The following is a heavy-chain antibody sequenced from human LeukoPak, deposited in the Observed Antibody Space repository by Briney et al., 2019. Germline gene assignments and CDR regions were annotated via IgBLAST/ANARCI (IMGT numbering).Heavy chain of an antibody. J-gene: IGHJ3*02. CDR2: MNPNSGNT. Sequence: ASVKVSCKASGYTFTSYDINWVRQATGQGLEWMGWMNPNSGNTGYAQKFQGRVTMTRSTSISTAYMELSSLRSEDTAVYYCARVARNYDFWSGYYIYDAFDIWGQGTMVTVSS. CDR3: ARVARNYDFWSGYYIYDAFDI. V-gene: IGHV1-8*01. CDR1: GYTFTSYD. D-gene: IGHD3-3*01.